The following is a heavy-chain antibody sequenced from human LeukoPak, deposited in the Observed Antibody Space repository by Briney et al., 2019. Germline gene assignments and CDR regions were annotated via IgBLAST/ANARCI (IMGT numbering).Heavy chain of an antibody. CDR3: ATHTTMPL. D-gene: IGHD5-18*01. J-gene: IGHJ4*02. V-gene: IGHV1-2*02. Sequence: GASVNLSCKASGYTFTGDYVHWVRQAPGQGLEWMGWINPNSGGTDYSQRFQGRVTLTSDTSISTVYMELSRLRSNDTAVYYCATHTTMPLWGQRTLVTVSP. CDR1: GYTFTGDY. CDR2: INPNSGGT.